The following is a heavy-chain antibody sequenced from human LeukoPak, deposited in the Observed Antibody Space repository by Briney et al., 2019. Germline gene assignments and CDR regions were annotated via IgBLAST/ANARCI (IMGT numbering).Heavy chain of an antibody. CDR2: ISSSGSTI. J-gene: IGHJ4*02. V-gene: IGHV3-48*03. CDR3: ARDHDYGDSDY. Sequence: PGGSLRLSYAASGFTFSSYEMNWVRQAPGKGLEWVSYISSSGSTIYYADSVKGRFTISRDNAKNSLYLQMNSLRAEDTAVYYCARDHDYGDSDYWGQGTLVTVSS. D-gene: IGHD4-17*01. CDR1: GFTFSSYE.